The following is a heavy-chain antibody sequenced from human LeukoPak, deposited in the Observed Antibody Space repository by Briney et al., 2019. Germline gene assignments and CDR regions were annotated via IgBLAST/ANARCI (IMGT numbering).Heavy chain of an antibody. J-gene: IGHJ4*02. Sequence: GGSLRLSCAASGFTFSSYGMDWVRQAPGKGLEGVAIISYYGSKKYYADSVKGRFTISRNNSKNTLYLQLHSLRAEDTAVYYGAKEWVDGSGSYYQGFDYWGQGTLVTVSS. CDR3: AKEWVDGSGSYYQGFDY. V-gene: IGHV3-30*18. CDR1: GFTFSSYG. D-gene: IGHD3-10*01. CDR2: ISYYGSKK.